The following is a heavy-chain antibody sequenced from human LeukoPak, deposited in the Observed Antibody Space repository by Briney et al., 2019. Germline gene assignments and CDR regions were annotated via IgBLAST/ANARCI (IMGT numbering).Heavy chain of an antibody. V-gene: IGHV3-23*01. CDR1: GFTFSSYA. Sequence: GGSLRLSCAASGFTFSSYAMSWVRQAPGKGLEWVSAISGSGGSTYYADSVKGRFTISRDNSKNTLYLQMNSLRAEDTAVYYCAKSLDIVVEPAAISGLWDVWGKGTTVTVSS. CDR3: AKSLDIVVEPAAISGLWDV. D-gene: IGHD2-2*03. J-gene: IGHJ6*04. CDR2: ISGSGGST.